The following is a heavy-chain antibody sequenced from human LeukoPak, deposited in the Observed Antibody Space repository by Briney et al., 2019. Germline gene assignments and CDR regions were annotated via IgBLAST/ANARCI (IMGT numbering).Heavy chain of an antibody. CDR1: GFTFSSYG. Sequence: GGSLRLSCAASGFTFSSYGMRWVRQAPGKGLEWVAVISYDGNNQYYADSVKGRFTISRDNSKNTLYLQMNSLRAEDTAVYYCAKDPRWLHILGYFDYWGQGTLVTVSS. CDR2: ISYDGNNQ. V-gene: IGHV3-30*18. J-gene: IGHJ4*02. CDR3: AKDPRWLHILGYFDY. D-gene: IGHD5-24*01.